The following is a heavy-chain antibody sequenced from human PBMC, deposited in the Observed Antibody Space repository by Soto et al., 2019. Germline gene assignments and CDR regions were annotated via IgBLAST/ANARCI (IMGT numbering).Heavy chain of an antibody. J-gene: IGHJ4*02. CDR3: AKETSRRYFDY. V-gene: IGHV3-23*01. D-gene: IGHD2-2*01. Sequence: XGSLILSCAASGVTFSSYAMSWVRQAPGKGLEWVSAISGSGGSTYYADSVKGRFTISRGNSKNTLYLQMNSLRAEDTAVYYCAKETSRRYFDYWGQGTLVTVSS. CDR1: GVTFSSYA. CDR2: ISGSGGST.